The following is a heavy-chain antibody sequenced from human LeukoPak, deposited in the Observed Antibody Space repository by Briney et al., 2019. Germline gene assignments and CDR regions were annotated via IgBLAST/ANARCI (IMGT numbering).Heavy chain of an antibody. CDR3: ARLLYDGNGFYYFDC. CDR1: GYSISNDYY. Sequence: SETLSLTCVVSGYSISNDYYWGWIRQPPGKGLEWIGNIYHSGGSYYNPSLKSRVTILVDTSRNQVSLKLTSVTAADTAVYYCARLLYDGNGFYYFDCWGQGTLVTVSS. V-gene: IGHV4-38-2*01. J-gene: IGHJ4*02. D-gene: IGHD3-22*01. CDR2: IYHSGGS.